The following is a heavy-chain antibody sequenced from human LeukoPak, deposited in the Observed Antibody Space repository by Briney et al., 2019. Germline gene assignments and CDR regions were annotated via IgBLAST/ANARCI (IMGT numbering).Heavy chain of an antibody. Sequence: GASVKVSCKASGGTFSPYALSWMRQAPGQGLEWMGRVIPMFDVTDYAQKFQGRVAITADTSTGTAYMELSSLTSDDTAMYCARDPALEGTEDYRDFGGVESVDAFDVWGQGTMVTVFS. D-gene: IGHD4-23*01. CDR3: ARDPALEGTEDYRDFGGVESVDAFDV. CDR2: VIPMFDVT. J-gene: IGHJ3*01. CDR1: GGTFSPYA. V-gene: IGHV1-69*10.